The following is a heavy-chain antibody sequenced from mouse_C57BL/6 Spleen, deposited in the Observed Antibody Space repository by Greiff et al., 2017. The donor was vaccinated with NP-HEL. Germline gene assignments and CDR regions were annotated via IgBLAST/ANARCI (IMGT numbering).Heavy chain of an antibody. CDR2: VYPYNGGT. V-gene: IGHV1-36*01. Sequence: EVQLVESGPVLVKPGPSVKISCKASGFTFTDYYMHWVKQSHGKSLEWIGLVYPYNGGTSYNQKFKGKATLTVDTSSSTAYMELNSLTSEDSAVYYCARTTTVVATSSMDYWGQGTSVTVSS. J-gene: IGHJ4*01. CDR3: ARTTTVVATSSMDY. CDR1: GFTFTDYY. D-gene: IGHD1-1*01.